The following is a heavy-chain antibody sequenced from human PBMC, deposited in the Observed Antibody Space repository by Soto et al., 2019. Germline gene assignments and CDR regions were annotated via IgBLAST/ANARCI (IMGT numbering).Heavy chain of an antibody. CDR2: MNPNSGDT. D-gene: IGHD7-27*01. CDR1: GYTFTNYD. Sequence: QVQLVQSGAEVKKPGASVKVSCKASGYTFTNYDINWVRQTTGQGLEWMGWMNPNSGDTGYAQKFQGRVTMLRNTAISTAYMELSSLTFEDTAIYSCARAPRNWGFDFWGQGTLVTVSS. CDR3: ARAPRNWGFDF. J-gene: IGHJ4*02. V-gene: IGHV1-8*01.